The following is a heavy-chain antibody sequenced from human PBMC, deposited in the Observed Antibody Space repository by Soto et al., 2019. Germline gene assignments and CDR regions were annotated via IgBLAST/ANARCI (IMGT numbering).Heavy chain of an antibody. CDR1: GYTFTSYA. Sequence: ASLKVSCKASGYTFTSYAMHWVRKAPGQRLEWMGWINAGNGNTKYSQKFQGRVTITRDTSASTAYMELSSLRSEDTAVYYCARVGSAAHLGHNWFDPCGQGTLVTVSS. J-gene: IGHJ5*02. V-gene: IGHV1-3*01. CDR3: ARVGSAAHLGHNWFDP. CDR2: INAGNGNT. D-gene: IGHD3-16*01.